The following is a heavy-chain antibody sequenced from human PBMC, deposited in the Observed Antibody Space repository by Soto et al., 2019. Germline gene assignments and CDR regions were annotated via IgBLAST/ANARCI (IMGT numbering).Heavy chain of an antibody. Sequence: GGSLRLSCAASGFTFSSYWMHWVRQAPGKGLVWVSRINSDGSSTSYADSVKGRFTISRDNAKNTLYLQMNSLRAEDTAVYYCARGPTYYDFWSGFVGGTFDYWGQGTLVTVSS. J-gene: IGHJ4*02. CDR2: INSDGSST. CDR3: ARGPTYYDFWSGFVGGTFDY. CDR1: GFTFSSYW. D-gene: IGHD3-3*01. V-gene: IGHV3-74*01.